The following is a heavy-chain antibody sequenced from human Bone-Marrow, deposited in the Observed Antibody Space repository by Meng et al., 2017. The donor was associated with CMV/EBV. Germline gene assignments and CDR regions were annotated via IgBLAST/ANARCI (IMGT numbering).Heavy chain of an antibody. D-gene: IGHD6-6*01. CDR3: ARGTSIAAPIDY. V-gene: IGHV1-69*05. Sequence: SVKVSCKASGGTFSSYAISWVRQAPGQGLEWMGGIIPIFGTANYAQKFQGRVTITTDESTSTAYMELSSLRSEDTAVYYCARGTSIAAPIDYWGQGTPVTVSS. CDR2: IIPIFGTA. CDR1: GGTFSSYA. J-gene: IGHJ4*02.